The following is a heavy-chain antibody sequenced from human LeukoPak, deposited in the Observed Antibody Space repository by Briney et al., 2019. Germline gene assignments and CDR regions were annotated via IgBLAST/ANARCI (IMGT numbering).Heavy chain of an antibody. CDR3: ARESSSENYYYYYMDV. Sequence: SVKVSCKASGGTFSSYAISWVRQAPGQGLEWMGGIIPIFGTANYAQKFQGRVTITTDESASTAYMELSSLRSEDTAVYYCARESSSENYYYYYMDVWGKGTTVTVSS. V-gene: IGHV1-69*05. D-gene: IGHD6-6*01. CDR2: IIPIFGTA. J-gene: IGHJ6*03. CDR1: GGTFSSYA.